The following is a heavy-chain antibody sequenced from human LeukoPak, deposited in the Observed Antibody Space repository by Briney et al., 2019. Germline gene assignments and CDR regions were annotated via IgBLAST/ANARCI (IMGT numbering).Heavy chain of an antibody. CDR1: GYTFTSYY. Sequence: ASVKVPCKASGYTFTSYYMHWVRQAPGQGLEWTGIINPSGGSTSYAQKFQGRVTMTRDTSTSTVYMELSSLRSEDTAVYYCARDDQTGQDYWGQGTLVTVSS. CDR3: ARDDQTGQDY. V-gene: IGHV1-46*01. CDR2: INPSGGST. J-gene: IGHJ4*02.